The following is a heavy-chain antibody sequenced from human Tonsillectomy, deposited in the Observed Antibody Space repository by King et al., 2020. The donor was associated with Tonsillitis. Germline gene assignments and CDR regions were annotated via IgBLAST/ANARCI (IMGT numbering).Heavy chain of an antibody. CDR3: ARADTIFGVVTDYYYYGMDV. CDR2: ISSSGSII. Sequence: VQLVESGGGLVKPGGSLRLSCAASGFTFSDYYMSWIRQAPGKGLEWVSYISSSGSIIYYADSVKGRFTISRDNANNSLYLQMNSLRAEDTAVYYCARADTIFGVVTDYYYYGMDVWGHGTTVTVSS. CDR1: GFTFSDYY. D-gene: IGHD3-3*01. V-gene: IGHV3-11*01. J-gene: IGHJ6*02.